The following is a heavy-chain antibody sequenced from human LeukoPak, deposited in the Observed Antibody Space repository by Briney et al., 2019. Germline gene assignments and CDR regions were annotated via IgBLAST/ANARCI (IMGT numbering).Heavy chain of an antibody. D-gene: IGHD3-22*01. CDR2: MVGTGTT. J-gene: IGHJ4*02. CDR1: GFTFSTFA. CDR3: ATDSSGDLDY. V-gene: IGHV3-23*01. Sequence: GGSLRLSCAASGFTFSTFAMTWVRQAPGKGLEWVSGMVGTGTTYYADSVKGRFTISRDNAKNSLYLQMNSLRAEDTAVYYCATDSSGDLDYWGQGTLVTVSS.